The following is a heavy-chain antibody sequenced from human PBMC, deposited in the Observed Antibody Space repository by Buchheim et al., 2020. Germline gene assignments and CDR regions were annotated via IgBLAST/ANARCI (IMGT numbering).Heavy chain of an antibody. CDR2: ISASGGST. CDR1: GFTFSGYE. CDR3: ATDPHYPSGSY. Sequence: VQLLESGGALVRPGGSLRLSCAASGFTFSGYEMNWVRQAPGKGLECIAYISASGGSTYYVDSVRGRFTISRDNAKNSLYLQMNSLRVEDTAVYYCATDPHYPSGSYWGRGTL. J-gene: IGHJ1*01. D-gene: IGHD3-10*01. V-gene: IGHV3-48*03.